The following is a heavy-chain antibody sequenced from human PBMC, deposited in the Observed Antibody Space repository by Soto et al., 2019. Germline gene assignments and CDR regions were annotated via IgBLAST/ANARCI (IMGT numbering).Heavy chain of an antibody. Sequence: VQLLQSGSEMRKPGASVRISCKASGYTFNTYLISGISWVRQAPGQGLEWVGWTNAYSGESNNAGKFQGRITLTADKSANTVYLELSRLGPDDSAVYFCARDERQSCGNLGCYHYVYWGQGTLVTVSS. CDR1: GYTFNTYLISG. V-gene: IGHV1-18*04. CDR2: TNAYSGES. D-gene: IGHD1-26*01. J-gene: IGHJ4*02. CDR3: ARDERQSCGNLGCYHYVY.